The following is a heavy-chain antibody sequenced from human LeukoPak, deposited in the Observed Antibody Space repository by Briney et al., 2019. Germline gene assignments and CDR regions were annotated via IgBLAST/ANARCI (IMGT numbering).Heavy chain of an antibody. CDR1: GFTFSDYY. V-gene: IGHV3-11*01. CDR2: ISSSGSTI. Sequence: TGGSLRLSCAASGFTFSDYYMSWIRQAPGKGLEWVSYISSSGSTIYYADSVKGRFTISRDNAKNSLYLQMNNLRAEDTAVYYCAREPMGYYDSSGYRFDYWGQGTLVTVSS. CDR3: AREPMGYYDSSGYRFDY. J-gene: IGHJ4*02. D-gene: IGHD3-22*01.